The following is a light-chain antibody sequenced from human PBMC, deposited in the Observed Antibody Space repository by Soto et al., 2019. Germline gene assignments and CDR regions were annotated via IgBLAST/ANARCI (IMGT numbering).Light chain of an antibody. J-gene: IGKJ4*01. CDR2: GAS. V-gene: IGKV3-20*01. Sequence: EIVLTQSPATLSLSPGERATLSCRASQSVSSSYLAWYQQKPGQAPRLLIYGASSRATGIPDRFNGSGSGTEFTLTISRLVPEDFTVYYCHHYDTSPPVGGVTTADI. CDR1: QSVSSSY. CDR3: HHYDTSPP.